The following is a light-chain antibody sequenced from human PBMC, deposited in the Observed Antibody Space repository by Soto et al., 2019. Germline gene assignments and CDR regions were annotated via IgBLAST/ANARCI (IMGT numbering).Light chain of an antibody. J-gene: IGKJ1*01. V-gene: IGKV1-5*01. CDR1: QTISVS. CDR2: DAS. CDR3: QQYDTYST. Sequence: IQMTQSPSTLSASVGDTVTITCRASQTISVSLAWYRQKPGKAPNLLIYDASTLQEGVPSRFSGSGSGTEFTLIVTRLQPDDFATYFCQQYDTYSTFGHGTKVDVK.